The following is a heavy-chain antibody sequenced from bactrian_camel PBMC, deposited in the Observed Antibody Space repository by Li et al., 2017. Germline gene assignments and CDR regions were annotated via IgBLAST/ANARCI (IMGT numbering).Heavy chain of an antibody. CDR2: KTTSSGST. Sequence: HVQLVESGGGSVQAGGSLRLSCAASGYMYSRNCMAWFRQSPGKEREGVAQKTTSSGSTSYADSVKGRLTISQDNAKNTLYLQMSSLKPEDTGTYRCGSSWGLTAEQALGTIARPDFGYWGDGTQVTVS. V-gene: IGHV3S1*01. CDR1: GYMYSRNC. D-gene: IGHD3*01. J-gene: IGHJ6*01. CDR3: GSSWGLTAEQALGTIARPDFGY.